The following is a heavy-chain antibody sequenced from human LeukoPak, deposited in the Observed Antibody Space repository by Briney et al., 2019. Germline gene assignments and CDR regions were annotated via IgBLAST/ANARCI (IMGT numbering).Heavy chain of an antibody. CDR2: ISGSGGST. CDR1: GFTFSSYA. D-gene: IGHD2-2*01. V-gene: IGHV3-23*01. Sequence: GGSLRLSCAASGFTFSSYAMSWVRQAPGKGLEWVSAISGSGGSTYYADSVKGRFTISRDDSKNTAYLQMNSLKTEDTAVYYCTSRVVSVDYWGQGTLVTVSS. CDR3: TSRVVSVDY. J-gene: IGHJ4*02.